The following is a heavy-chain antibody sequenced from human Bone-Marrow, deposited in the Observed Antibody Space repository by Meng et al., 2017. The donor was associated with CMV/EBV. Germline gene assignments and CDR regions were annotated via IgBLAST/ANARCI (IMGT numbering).Heavy chain of an antibody. CDR2: IIPIFGTA. V-gene: IGHV1-69*05. CDR1: GGTLSSYA. Sequence: SVKVSCKASGGTLSSYAISWVRQAPGQGLEWMGGIIPIFGTANYAQKFQGRVTITTDESTSTAYMELSSLRSEDTAVYYCASCSDTTITAMAKYYFDYWGQGHLVTGAS. J-gene: IGHJ4*02. CDR3: ASCSDTTITAMAKYYFDY. D-gene: IGHD5-18*01.